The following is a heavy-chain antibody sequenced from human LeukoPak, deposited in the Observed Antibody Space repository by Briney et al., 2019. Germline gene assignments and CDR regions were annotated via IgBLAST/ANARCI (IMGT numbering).Heavy chain of an antibody. J-gene: IGHJ4*02. Sequence: PGGSLRLSCAASGFTFSSYWMNWVRQAPGKGLVWVSRIASDGSSTTYADSVKGRFSISRDNAKNTLYLQMDSLRDEDTAVYYCARDRDYAFDYWGQGTLVTVSS. D-gene: IGHD4-17*01. V-gene: IGHV3-74*01. CDR2: IASDGSST. CDR3: ARDRDYAFDY. CDR1: GFTFSSYW.